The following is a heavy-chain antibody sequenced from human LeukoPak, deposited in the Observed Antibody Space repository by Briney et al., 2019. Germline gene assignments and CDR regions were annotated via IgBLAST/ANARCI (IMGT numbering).Heavy chain of an antibody. D-gene: IGHD6-19*01. V-gene: IGHV4-59*01. CDR1: GGSISSYY. J-gene: IGHJ4*02. CDR3: ARDPGYSSGWYVADY. Sequence: SETLSLTCTVSGGSISSYYWSWIRQPPGKGLEWIGYIYYSGSTNYNPSLKSRVTISVDTSKNQFSLKLSSVTAADTAVYYCARDPGYSSGWYVADYWGQGTLVTVSS. CDR2: IYYSGST.